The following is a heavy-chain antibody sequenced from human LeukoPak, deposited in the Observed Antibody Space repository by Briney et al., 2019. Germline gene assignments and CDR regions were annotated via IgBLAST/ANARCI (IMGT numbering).Heavy chain of an antibody. V-gene: IGHV1-18*01. CDR1: ANSFTSYG. CDR2: ISAYNGNT. CDR3: ARETYYDILTGYVDYYGMDV. D-gene: IGHD3-9*01. Sequence: GASVKVSCKASANSFTSYGLSWVRQAPGQGLEWMGWISAYNGNTNYGQKFQGRVTMTTDTSTTTAYMEMRSLRSDDTAVYYCARETYYDILTGYVDYYGMDVWGQGTTVTVSS. J-gene: IGHJ6*02.